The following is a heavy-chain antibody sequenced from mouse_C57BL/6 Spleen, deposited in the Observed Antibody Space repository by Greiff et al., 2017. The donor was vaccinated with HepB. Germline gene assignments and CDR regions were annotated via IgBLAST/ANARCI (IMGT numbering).Heavy chain of an antibody. D-gene: IGHD1-1*01. Sequence: QVQLQQSGAELVRPGTSVKVSCKASGYAFTNYLIEWVKQRPGQGLEWIGVINPGSGGTNYNEKFKGKATLTADKSSSTAYMQLSSLTSEDSAVYFCARGRGYGSSSWLAYWGQGTLVTVSA. CDR2: INPGSGGT. J-gene: IGHJ3*01. V-gene: IGHV1-54*01. CDR1: GYAFTNYL. CDR3: ARGRGYGSSSWLAY.